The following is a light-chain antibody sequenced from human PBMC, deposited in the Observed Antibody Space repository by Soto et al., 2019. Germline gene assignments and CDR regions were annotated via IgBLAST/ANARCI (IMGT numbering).Light chain of an antibody. CDR3: QQRSKWPLSVT. CDR1: QSVTTN. V-gene: IGKV3-11*01. Sequence: EIVLTQTPGTLSLSPGERATLSCRASQSVTTNLAWYQQKPGQAPRLLIYDASNRATGIPARFSGSGSGTDFTLTISNLEPEDFALYYCQQRSKWPLSVTFGQGTRLEI. CDR2: DAS. J-gene: IGKJ5*01.